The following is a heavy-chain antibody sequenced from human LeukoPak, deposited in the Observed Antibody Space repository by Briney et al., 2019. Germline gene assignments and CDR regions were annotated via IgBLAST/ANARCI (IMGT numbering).Heavy chain of an antibody. Sequence: SETLSLTCTVSGGSINTFDSYWSWIRQPPGKGLEWIGHIYYSGGTFYNPSRKSRLTMSVDTSNNHFSLKLSSVTAADAAVYYCARVDVGTYYPYCDLWGRGTLVSVSS. CDR1: GGSINTFDSY. V-gene: IGHV4-30-4*01. CDR2: IYYSGGT. CDR3: ARVDVGTYYPYCDL. J-gene: IGHJ2*01. D-gene: IGHD1-26*01.